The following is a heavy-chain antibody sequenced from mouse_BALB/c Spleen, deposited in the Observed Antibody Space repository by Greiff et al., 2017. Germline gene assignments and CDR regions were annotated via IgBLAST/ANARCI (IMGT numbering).Heavy chain of an antibody. CDR1: GYTFTSYW. CDR3: AGSYDYYFDD. Sequence: VQLQQSGAELARPGASVKLSCKASGYTFTSYWMQWVKQRPGQGLEWVGAIYPGDGDTRYTQKFKGKATLTADKSSSTAYLQLSSLASYDSAVYYCAGSYDYYFDDWGQGTTLTVSS. CDR2: IYPGDGDT. J-gene: IGHJ2*01. D-gene: IGHD1-1*02. V-gene: IGHV1-87*01.